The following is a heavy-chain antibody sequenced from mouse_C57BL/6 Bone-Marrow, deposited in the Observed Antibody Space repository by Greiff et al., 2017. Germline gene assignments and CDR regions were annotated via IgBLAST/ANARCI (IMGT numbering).Heavy chain of an antibody. Sequence: VKLQESGAELARPGASVKMSCKASGYTFTSYTMHWVKQRPGQGLEWIGYINPSSGYTKSNQKFKDKATLTADKSSSTAYMQLSSLTSEDSAVYYCARGPYYAMDYWGQGTSVTVSS. J-gene: IGHJ4*01. CDR1: GYTFTSYT. CDR2: INPSSGYT. CDR3: ARGPYYAMDY. V-gene: IGHV1-4*01.